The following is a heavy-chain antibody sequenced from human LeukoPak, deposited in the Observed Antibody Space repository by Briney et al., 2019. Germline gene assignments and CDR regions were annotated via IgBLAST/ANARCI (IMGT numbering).Heavy chain of an antibody. CDR2: MNPNSGNT. CDR1: GYTFTNYD. CDR3: ARNGQQVRYFQH. Sequence: ASVKVSCKASGYTFTNYDINWVRQAPGQGLEWMGWMNPNSGNTNYAQKFQGRVTMTRNTSISTAYMELSSLRSEDTAVYYCARNGQQVRYFQHWGQGTLVTVSS. J-gene: IGHJ1*01. V-gene: IGHV1-8*01. D-gene: IGHD6-13*01.